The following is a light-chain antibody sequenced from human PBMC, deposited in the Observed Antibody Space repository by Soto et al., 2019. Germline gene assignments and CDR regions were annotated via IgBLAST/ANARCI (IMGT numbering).Light chain of an antibody. Sequence: VVTQEPSLTVSPGGTVTLTCGSNTGAVTSGHWTYWFQQKPGQAPRTLIFDTSNKQSWTPARFSGSLLGGKAALTLSGAQPDDEADYYCLLSYSGVRVFGGGTKVTVL. J-gene: IGLJ3*02. CDR3: LLSYSGVRV. V-gene: IGLV7-46*01. CDR2: DTS. CDR1: TGAVTSGHW.